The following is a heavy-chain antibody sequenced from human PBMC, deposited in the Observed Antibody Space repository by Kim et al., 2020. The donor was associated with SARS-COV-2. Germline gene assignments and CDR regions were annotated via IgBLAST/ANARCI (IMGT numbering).Heavy chain of an antibody. V-gene: IGHV3-23*01. CDR2: ISGSGGST. J-gene: IGHJ4*02. CDR1: GFTFSSYA. CDR3: AKAYYDSSGYCLDY. Sequence: GGSLRLSCAASGFTFSSYAMSWVRQAPGKGLEWVSAISGSGGSTYYADSVKGRFTISIDNSKNTLYLQMNSLRAEDTAVYYCAKAYYDSSGYCLDYWGQGTLVTVSS. D-gene: IGHD3-22*01.